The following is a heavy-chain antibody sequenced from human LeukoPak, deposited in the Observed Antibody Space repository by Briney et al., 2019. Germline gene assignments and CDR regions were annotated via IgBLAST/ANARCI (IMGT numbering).Heavy chain of an antibody. D-gene: IGHD4-17*01. Sequence: GGSLRLSCAASGFDFSSNWMHWVRHAPGKGLVWVSRFNSDGSSTYYADSVKGRFTISRDNAKNTLYLQMNSLRAEDTAVYYCARGRYYLDSWGQGTLVTVSS. CDR1: GFDFSSNW. CDR3: ARGRYYLDS. CDR2: FNSDGSST. J-gene: IGHJ4*02. V-gene: IGHV3-74*01.